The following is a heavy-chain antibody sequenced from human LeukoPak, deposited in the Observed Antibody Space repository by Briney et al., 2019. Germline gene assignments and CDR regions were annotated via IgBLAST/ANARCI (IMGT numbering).Heavy chain of an antibody. CDR2: IYYSGTT. CDR3: AKDLGSGSYSGVFDY. Sequence: SETLSPTCTVSGGSLSDYYWSWIRQSPGKGLEWIGSIYYSGTTYYNSSLKSRLTISIDTSKNQFSLKLSSVTAADTAVYYCAKDLGSGSYSGVFDYWGQGTLATVSS. CDR1: GGSLSDYY. J-gene: IGHJ4*02. D-gene: IGHD3-10*02. V-gene: IGHV4-39*07.